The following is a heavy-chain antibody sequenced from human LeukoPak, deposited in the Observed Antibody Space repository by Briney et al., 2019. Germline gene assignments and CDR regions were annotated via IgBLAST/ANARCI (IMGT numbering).Heavy chain of an antibody. CDR1: GFTFWGRL. J-gene: IGHJ4*02. CDR3: HPLAFVTN. D-gene: IGHD2-8*01. V-gene: IGHV3-74*01. Sequence: QPGGALRLSCAVSGFTFWGRLMHWVRQGPGNGLVWVALIKDDGSTRNYADSVKGRLTASRADAKNTVYLQMSSLRAEDTAVYYCHPLAFVTNWGQGNLVTVSS. CDR2: IKDDGSTR.